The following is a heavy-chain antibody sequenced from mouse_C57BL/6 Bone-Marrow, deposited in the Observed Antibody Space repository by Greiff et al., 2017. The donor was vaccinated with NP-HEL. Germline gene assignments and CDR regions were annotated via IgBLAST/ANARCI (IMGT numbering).Heavy chain of an antibody. Sequence: EVQRVESGGGLVQPGGSLSLSCAASGFTFTDYYMSWARQPPGKALEWLGFIRNKANGYTTEYSASVKGRFTISRDNSQSILYLQMNALRAEDSATYYCARYLGYFDYWGQGTTLTVSS. CDR2: IRNKANGYTT. V-gene: IGHV7-3*01. CDR3: ARYLGYFDY. J-gene: IGHJ2*01. D-gene: IGHD4-1*01. CDR1: GFTFTDYY.